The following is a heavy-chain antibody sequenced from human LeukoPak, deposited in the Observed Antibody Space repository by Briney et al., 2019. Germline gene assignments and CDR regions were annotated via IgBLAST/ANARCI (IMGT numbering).Heavy chain of an antibody. J-gene: IGHJ6*03. CDR2: ISYFGTT. CDR3: ARVARTVTGTYEDEHYYYYMDV. CDR1: GGSFSDFS. Sequence: PSETLSLTCAVYGGSFSDFSWTWIRQTPGKGLEWIGKISYFGTTTDNPSLKSRVTMSIDTSKNQFSLRLRSVTAADTAVYYCARVARTVTGTYEDEHYYYYMDVWGKGTTVTVSS. D-gene: IGHD1-7*01. V-gene: IGHV4-34*01.